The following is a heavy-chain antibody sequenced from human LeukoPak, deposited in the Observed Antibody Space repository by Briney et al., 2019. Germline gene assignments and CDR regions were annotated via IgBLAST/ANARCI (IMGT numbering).Heavy chain of an antibody. Sequence: SETLSLTCTVSGGSISSGSYYWSWIRQPAGKGLEWIGHIYTSGSTNYNPSLKSRVTISVDTSKNQFSLKLSSVTAADTAVYYCARQYGGTSYYMDVWGKGTTVTISS. CDR3: ARQYGGTSYYMDV. J-gene: IGHJ6*03. V-gene: IGHV4-61*09. CDR2: IYTSGST. CDR1: GGSISSGSYY. D-gene: IGHD2-8*01.